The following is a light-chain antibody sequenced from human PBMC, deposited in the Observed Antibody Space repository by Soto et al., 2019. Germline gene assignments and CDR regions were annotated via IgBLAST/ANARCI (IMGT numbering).Light chain of an antibody. CDR3: QSYDTSLSGVV. V-gene: IGLV1-40*01. CDR2: GNI. CDR1: SSNIGAGYH. J-gene: IGLJ2*01. Sequence: QYVLTQPPSVSGAPGQRVTISCTGSSSNIGAGYHVHWYQQLPGAAPKLLIYGNINRPSGVPDRFSGSKSGTSASLAITGLQAEDEADYYCQSYDTSLSGVVFGGGTKLTVL.